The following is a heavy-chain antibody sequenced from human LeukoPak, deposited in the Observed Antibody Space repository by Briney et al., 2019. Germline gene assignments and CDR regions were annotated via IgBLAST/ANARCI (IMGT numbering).Heavy chain of an antibody. CDR2: ISSSSGYT. CDR1: GFTFSDYY. CDR3: AGARGYSGSGSYYVDI. J-gene: IGHJ3*02. V-gene: IGHV3-11*05. Sequence: GGSLRLSCLASGFTFSDYYMSWIRQAPGKGLEWVSYISSSSGYTYYADSAKGRFTISRDNAKNSLYLQMNSLRAEDTAVFYCAGARGYSGSGSYYVDIWGQGTMVSVSS. D-gene: IGHD3-10*01.